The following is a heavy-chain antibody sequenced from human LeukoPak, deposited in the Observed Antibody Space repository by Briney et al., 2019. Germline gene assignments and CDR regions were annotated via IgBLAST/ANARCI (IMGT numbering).Heavy chain of an antibody. CDR3: ARSGGSGWLDP. Sequence: SETLSLTCKVSGDSISSYFWGWIRQPAGKGLEWIGRIYSSGNIDYNPSFKSRVAMSVDTSKNQISLKLTSVTAADMAVYYCARSGGSGWLDPWGQGSLVTVSS. J-gene: IGHJ5*02. V-gene: IGHV4-4*07. D-gene: IGHD3-16*01. CDR2: IYSSGNI. CDR1: GDSISSYF.